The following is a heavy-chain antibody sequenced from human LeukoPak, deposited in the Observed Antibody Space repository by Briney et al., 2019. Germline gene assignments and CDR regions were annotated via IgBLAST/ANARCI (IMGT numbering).Heavy chain of an antibody. Sequence: PSETLSLTCAVSGGSISSSNWWSWVRQPPGKGLEWIGEIYHSGSTNYNPSLKSRVTISVDKSKNQFSLKLKSVTAADTAVYYCARGAADRNNYYYYIDVWGNGTTVTVSS. CDR1: GGSISSSNW. V-gene: IGHV4-4*02. D-gene: IGHD1/OR15-1a*01. CDR2: IYHSGST. J-gene: IGHJ6*03. CDR3: ARGAADRNNYYYYIDV.